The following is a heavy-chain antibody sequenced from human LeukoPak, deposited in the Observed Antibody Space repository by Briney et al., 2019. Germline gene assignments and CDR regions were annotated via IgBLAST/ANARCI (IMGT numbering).Heavy chain of an antibody. J-gene: IGHJ4*02. D-gene: IGHD6-13*01. CDR3: ASHSSSWYDSTFDY. Sequence: GASVKVSCKASGYTSTSYGISWVRQAPGQGLEWMGWISAYNGNTNYAQKLQGRVTMTTDTSTSTAYMELRSLRSDDTAVYYCASHSSSWYDSTFDYWGQGTLVTVSS. CDR2: ISAYNGNT. V-gene: IGHV1-18*01. CDR1: GYTSTSYG.